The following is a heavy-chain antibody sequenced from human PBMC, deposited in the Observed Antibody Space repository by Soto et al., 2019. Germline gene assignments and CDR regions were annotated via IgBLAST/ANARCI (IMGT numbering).Heavy chain of an antibody. CDR2: FYSGGST. CDR3: ARGGPRSGETGYYFDY. CDR1: GFTITSNY. D-gene: IGHD1-1*01. Sequence: EVQLVESGGGLVQPGGSLRLSCAASGFTITSNYMSWVRQAPGKGLEWVSIFYSGGSTYYGDSVKGRFTISRDNSKSTLYLQMNNLRAEDTAVYYCARGGPRSGETGYYFDYWGQGTLATVSS. J-gene: IGHJ4*02. V-gene: IGHV3-66*01.